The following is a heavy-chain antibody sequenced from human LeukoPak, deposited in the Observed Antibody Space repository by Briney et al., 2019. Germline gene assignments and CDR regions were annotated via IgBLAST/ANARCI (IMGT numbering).Heavy chain of an antibody. J-gene: IGHJ4*02. D-gene: IGHD6-13*01. V-gene: IGHV1-2*02. CDR3: ARDKGQQLVLDDY. CDR2: INPNSGGT. CDR1: GYTFTGYY. Sequence: ASVKVSCKASGYTFTGYYMHWVRQAPGQGLEWMGWINPNSGGTNYAQKFQGRVTMTRDTSTSTVYMELSSLRSEDTAVYYCARDKGQQLVLDDYWGQGTLVTVSS.